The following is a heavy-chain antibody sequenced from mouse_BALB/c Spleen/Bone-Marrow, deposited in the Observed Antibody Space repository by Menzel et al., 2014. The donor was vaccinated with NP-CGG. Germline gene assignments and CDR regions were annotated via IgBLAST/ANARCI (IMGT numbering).Heavy chain of an antibody. CDR1: GYAFTNYL. D-gene: IGHD4-1*01. Sequence: QVQLKESGAELVRPGTSEKVSCKASGYAFTNYLIEWVKQRPGQGLEWIGVIYPGSGGTNYNEKFKGKATLTADKPSSTAHMQLSSLSSDDSAVYFCARNANWLFAYWGQGTLVTVSA. CDR2: IYPGSGGT. CDR3: ARNANWLFAY. J-gene: IGHJ3*01. V-gene: IGHV1-54*01.